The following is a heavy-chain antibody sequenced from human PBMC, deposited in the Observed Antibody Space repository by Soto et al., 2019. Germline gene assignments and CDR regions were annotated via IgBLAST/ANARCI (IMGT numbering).Heavy chain of an antibody. CDR1: GFTFSNYG. V-gene: IGHV3-33*01. J-gene: IGHJ6*02. D-gene: IGHD3-10*01. Sequence: QVQVVESGGGVVQPGRSLRLSCAASGFTFSNYGMHWVRQAPGKGLEWVAVILNDGSNRYHADSVKDRFTISRDNSKNTLYLQMTSLRAEDTAVYYCARDDEYSGNGMDVWGQGTTVTVS. CDR2: ILNDGSNR. CDR3: ARDDEYSGNGMDV.